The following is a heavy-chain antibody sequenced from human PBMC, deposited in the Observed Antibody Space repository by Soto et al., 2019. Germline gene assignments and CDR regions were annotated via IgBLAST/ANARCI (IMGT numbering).Heavy chain of an antibody. V-gene: IGHV4-59*08. CDR3: ARSDFWSGYYLVD. D-gene: IGHD3-3*01. J-gene: IGHJ4*02. CDR2: IYYSGST. Sequence: SETLSLTCTVSGGSISSYYWSWIRQPPGKGLEWIGYIYYSGSTNYNPSLKSRVTISVDTSKNQFSLKLSSVTAADTAVYYCARSDFWSGYYLVDWGQGTLVTSPQ. CDR1: GGSISSYY.